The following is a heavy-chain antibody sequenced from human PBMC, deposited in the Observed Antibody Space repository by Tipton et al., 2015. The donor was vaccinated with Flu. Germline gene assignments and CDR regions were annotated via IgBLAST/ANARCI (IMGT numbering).Heavy chain of an antibody. Sequence: GLVKPSQTLSLTCAISGDSVSSNSAAWNWIRQSPSRGLEWLGRTYYRSKWYNDYAVSVKSRITINPDTSKNQFSLQLNSVTPEDTAVYYCARDSALPGIAVASNLNYGGRGTLVTVSS. V-gene: IGHV6-1*01. CDR3: ARDSALPGIAVASNLNY. J-gene: IGHJ4*02. CDR2: TYYRSKWYN. CDR1: GDSVSSNSAA. D-gene: IGHD6-19*01.